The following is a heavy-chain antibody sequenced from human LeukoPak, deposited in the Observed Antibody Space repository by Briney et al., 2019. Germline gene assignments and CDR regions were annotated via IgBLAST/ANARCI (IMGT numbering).Heavy chain of an antibody. CDR3: ARATNYYYDSSGYPPFDY. CDR1: GFTLSDDW. CDR2: IEADGGNK. V-gene: IGHV3-7*01. D-gene: IGHD3-22*01. J-gene: IGHJ4*02. Sequence: PGGSLRLSCVVSGFTLSDDWMRWVRQAPGKGLEWVASIEADGGNKYYVDSVRGRFTISRDNDKNSLYLQMNSLRAEDTAVYYCARATNYYYDSSGYPPFDYWGQGTLVTVSS.